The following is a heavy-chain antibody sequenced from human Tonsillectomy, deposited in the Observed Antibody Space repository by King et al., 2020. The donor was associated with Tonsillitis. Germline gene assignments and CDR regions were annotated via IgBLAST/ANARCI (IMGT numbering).Heavy chain of an antibody. V-gene: IGHV3-30*02. Sequence: QLVQSGGGVVQPGGSLRLSCEVSGFTLSDVDIQWVRQPPGKGLHWVAFRGSHESDKFYANSVKGRFTISRNNSKNILFLQMNSLRTEDTAVYYCAKGPSRDPDLDPWGQGTLVTVSS. CDR2: RGSHESDK. CDR3: AKGPSRDPDLDP. J-gene: IGHJ5*02. CDR1: GFTLSDVD. D-gene: IGHD2-2*01.